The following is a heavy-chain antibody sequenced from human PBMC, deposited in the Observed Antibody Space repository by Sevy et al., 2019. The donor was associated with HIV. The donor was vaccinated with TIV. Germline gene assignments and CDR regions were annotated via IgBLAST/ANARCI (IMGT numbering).Heavy chain of an antibody. CDR3: ARLEQRHGNGADCYPFDY. J-gene: IGHJ4*02. Sequence: GESLKISCEGSGYSFTTYCIGWVRQMPGKGLEWVGVIYHGDSDTRYNLSFPGQVTISAEKSINTAYLECSSLKATDTARYYCARLEQRHGNGADCYPFDYWGQGTLVTVSS. V-gene: IGHV5-51*01. CDR2: IYHGDSDT. D-gene: IGHD2-21*01. CDR1: GYSFTTYC.